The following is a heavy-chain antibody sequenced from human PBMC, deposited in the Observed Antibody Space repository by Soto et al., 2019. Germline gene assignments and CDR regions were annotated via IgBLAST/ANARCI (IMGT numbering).Heavy chain of an antibody. D-gene: IGHD3-16*01. J-gene: IGHJ4*02. V-gene: IGHV1-46*01. CDR3: AGNSHARFPGLGY. CDR1: GYTFTNYR. Sequence: QVQLVQSGAEVKRPGASVKVSCKASGYTFTNYRMLWVRQAPGQGLEWMGVINPSDGTTKYAQRFQGRATMTRDTSPSTVYMELSSLRSEDTPVYYFAGNSHARFPGLGYWGQGTLVTVSS. CDR2: INPSDGTT.